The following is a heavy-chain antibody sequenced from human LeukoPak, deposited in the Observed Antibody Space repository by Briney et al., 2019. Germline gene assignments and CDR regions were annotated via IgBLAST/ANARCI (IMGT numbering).Heavy chain of an antibody. V-gene: IGHV1-46*01. J-gene: IGHJ4*02. CDR3: ARDVGKGDYGFDY. CDR1: GYTFTSYY. D-gene: IGHD4-17*01. CDR2: INPSGGST. Sequence: ASVKVSCKAPGYTFTSYYMHWVRQAPGQGLEWMGIINPSGGSTSYAQKFQGRVTMTRDMSTSTVYMELSSLRSEDTAVYYCARDVGKGDYGFDYWGQGTLVTVSS.